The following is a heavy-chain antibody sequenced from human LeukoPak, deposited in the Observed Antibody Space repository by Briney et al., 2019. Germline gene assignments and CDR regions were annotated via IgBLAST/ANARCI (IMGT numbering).Heavy chain of an antibody. CDR2: IKPYTCST. Sequence: ASVKVSCKASGYTCTNYYIHWVRQAPGQGLEWMGWIKPYTCSTSYAQNFQGRVTMTRDTSISTAYMDVTTLSSDDTAVYYCARMGAKTFDHWGQGTLVTVSS. J-gene: IGHJ4*02. CDR1: GYTCTNYY. D-gene: IGHD1-26*01. CDR3: ARMGAKTFDH. V-gene: IGHV1-2*02.